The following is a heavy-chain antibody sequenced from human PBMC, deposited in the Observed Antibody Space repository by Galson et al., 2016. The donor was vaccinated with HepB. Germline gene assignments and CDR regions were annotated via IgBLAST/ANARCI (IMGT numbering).Heavy chain of an antibody. Sequence: SGYTFTSRGISWVRQAPGQGLEWMGWISAYDGHTNYGQKLQDRLTMTTDTSTSTAYMELRGLRSDDTAVYYCARDQAPLPGDYWGQGTLVTVSS. CDR1: GYTFTSRG. CDR3: ARDQAPLPGDY. J-gene: IGHJ4*02. CDR2: ISAYDGHT. V-gene: IGHV1-18*01. D-gene: IGHD2-15*01.